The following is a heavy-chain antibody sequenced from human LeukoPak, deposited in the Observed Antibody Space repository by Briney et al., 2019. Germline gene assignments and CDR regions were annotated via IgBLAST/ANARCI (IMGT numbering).Heavy chain of an antibody. CDR2: ISGGGGNT. V-gene: IGHV3-23*01. J-gene: IGHJ4*02. D-gene: IGHD2-2*02. CDR3: ARDVEDCSSTSCYTGGFDY. CDR1: GFTFSSYA. Sequence: GGSLRLSCAASGFTFSSYAMSWVRQAPGKGLEWVSAISGGGGNTYYRDSVRGRFTISRDNAKNSLYLQMNSLRAEDTAVYYCARDVEDCSSTSCYTGGFDYWGQGTLVTVSS.